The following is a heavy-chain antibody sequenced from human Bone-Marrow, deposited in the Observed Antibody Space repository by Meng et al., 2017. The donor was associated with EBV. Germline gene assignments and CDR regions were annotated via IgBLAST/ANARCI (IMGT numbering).Heavy chain of an antibody. J-gene: IGHJ4*02. CDR1: GYTLTELS. V-gene: IGHV1-24*01. D-gene: IGHD6-13*01. CDR2: FAPEDGET. Sequence: QAQLERSGAGVTKPGASVKVSCKVSGYTLTELSMHWVRQAPGKGLEWMGGFAPEDGETIYAQKFQGRVTMTEDTSTDTAYMELSSLRSEDTAVYYCATVTAAAGYFDYWGQGTLVTVSS. CDR3: ATVTAAAGYFDY.